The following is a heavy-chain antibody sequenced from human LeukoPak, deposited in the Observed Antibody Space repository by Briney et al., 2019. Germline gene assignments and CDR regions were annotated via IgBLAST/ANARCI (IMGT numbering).Heavy chain of an antibody. CDR2: INEDGSST. D-gene: IGHD3-10*01. J-gene: IGHJ4*02. CDR1: GYTFSTYW. CDR3: ARERPFYGSDY. V-gene: IGHV3-74*01. Sequence: GGSLRLSCAASGYTFSTYWMHWVRQGPGKGLVWVSRINEDGSSTSYAESVRGRFTISRDNAKNTLYLQMNSLRAEDTAVYYCARERPFYGSDYWGQGTLVTVSS.